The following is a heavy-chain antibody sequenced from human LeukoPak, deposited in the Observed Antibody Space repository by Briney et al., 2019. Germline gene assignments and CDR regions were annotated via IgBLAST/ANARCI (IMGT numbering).Heavy chain of an antibody. Sequence: DSVKGRFTISRDNAKNSLYLQMNTQRAEDTAVYYCARGGAARPDYWGQGTLVTVSS. V-gene: IGHV3-48*01. D-gene: IGHD6-6*01. CDR3: ARGGAARPDY. J-gene: IGHJ4*02.